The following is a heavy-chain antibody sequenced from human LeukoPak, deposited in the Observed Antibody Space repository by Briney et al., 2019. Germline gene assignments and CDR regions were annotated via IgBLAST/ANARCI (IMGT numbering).Heavy chain of an antibody. CDR3: AKVAVDTAMLTVLLITTYFDY. CDR2: ISGSGGST. D-gene: IGHD5-18*01. Sequence: GGSLRLSGAASGFTFKSYAMSWVRQAPGKGLEWVSTISGSGGSTHYADFVKGRFTISRDNSKNTLYLQMNSLRADDTAAYYCAKVAVDTAMLTVLLITTYFDYWGQGTLVTVSS. CDR1: GFTFKSYA. J-gene: IGHJ4*02. V-gene: IGHV3-23*01.